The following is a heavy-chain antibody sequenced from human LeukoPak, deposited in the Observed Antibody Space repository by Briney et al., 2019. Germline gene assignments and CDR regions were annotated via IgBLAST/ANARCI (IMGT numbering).Heavy chain of an antibody. V-gene: IGHV4-4*07. Sequence: SETLSLTCTVSGGSVSSYYWSWIRQPAGKGLEWIGHIYSRGSTNCNPSLKSRVTMSVDTSKNQVSLKLSSVTAADTAVYYCARGSGPYYYYYMDVWGKGTTVTVSS. CDR1: GGSVSSYY. J-gene: IGHJ6*03. D-gene: IGHD2-15*01. CDR3: ARGSGPYYYYYMDV. CDR2: IYSRGST.